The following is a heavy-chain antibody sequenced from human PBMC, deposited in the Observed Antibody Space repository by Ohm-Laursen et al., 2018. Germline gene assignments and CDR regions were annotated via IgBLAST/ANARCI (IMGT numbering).Heavy chain of an antibody. Sequence: GSLRLSCAASGFIFSNFWMHWVRQGPGQGLVWVSRIHDDGTAATYADSVKGRFTISKDNARNTLYLQMNSLRVEDTAVYYCAKGPFIAVAGSNYFFDYWGQGTLVTVSS. D-gene: IGHD6-19*01. CDR3: AKGPFIAVAGSNYFFDY. CDR1: GFIFSNFW. V-gene: IGHV3-74*01. J-gene: IGHJ4*02. CDR2: IHDDGTAA.